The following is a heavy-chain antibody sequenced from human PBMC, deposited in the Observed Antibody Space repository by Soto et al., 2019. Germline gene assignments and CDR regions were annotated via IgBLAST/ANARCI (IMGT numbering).Heavy chain of an antibody. D-gene: IGHD2-21*01. CDR1: GGSISSGGYY. Sequence: QVQLQESGPGLVKPSQTLSLTCTVSGGSISSGGYYWSWIRQHPGKGLEWIGYIYYSGSTYYNPSLKSRVTISVDTSKNQFSLKLSSVTAADTAVYYCASRTNCGDCYQDRENDAFDIWGQGTMVTVSS. J-gene: IGHJ3*02. CDR3: ASRTNCGDCYQDRENDAFDI. CDR2: IYYSGST. V-gene: IGHV4-31*03.